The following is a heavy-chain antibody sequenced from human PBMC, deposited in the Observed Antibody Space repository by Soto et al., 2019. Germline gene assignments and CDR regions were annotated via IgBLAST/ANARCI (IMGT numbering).Heavy chain of an antibody. D-gene: IGHD2-2*01. Sequence: QVQLQESGPGLVKPSGTLSLTCAVSGGSISSSNWWSWVRQPPGKGLEWIGEIYHSGSTNYNPSLTTRVTISVDKSKNQFYLKLSCVTAADTAVYYCGRVVGGSYYGMDVWGQGTTVTVSS. CDR1: GGSISSSNW. J-gene: IGHJ6*02. CDR2: IYHSGST. CDR3: GRVVGGSYYGMDV. V-gene: IGHV4-4*02.